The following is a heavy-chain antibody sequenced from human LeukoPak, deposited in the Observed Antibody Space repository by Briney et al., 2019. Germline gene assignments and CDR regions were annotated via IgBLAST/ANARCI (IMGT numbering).Heavy chain of an antibody. Sequence: SETLSLTCTVSGASISSGDYYWSWIRQPPGKGLEWIGYIYYSGSTYYNPSLKSRVTISVDTSKNQFSLKLSSVTAADTAVYYCARDVSLVRAFDIWGQGTMVTVSS. CDR3: ARDVSLVRAFDI. D-gene: IGHD6-13*01. V-gene: IGHV4-30-4*01. CDR1: GASISSGDYY. CDR2: IYYSGST. J-gene: IGHJ3*02.